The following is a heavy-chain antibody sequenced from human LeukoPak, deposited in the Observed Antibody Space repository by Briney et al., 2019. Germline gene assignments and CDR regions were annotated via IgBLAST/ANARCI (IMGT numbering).Heavy chain of an antibody. CDR2: IYHSGST. J-gene: IGHJ4*02. Sequence: SETLSLTCAVSGGSISRGNRWVWVRPPPGKGLEWIGEIYHSGSTDYNPSLKRRVTMSVDKSKNQFSLNLNSVTAADTAGYDCARGKAFTGYDYWGQGTLVTVSS. D-gene: IGHD3-9*01. V-gene: IGHV4-4*02. CDR1: GGSISRGNR. CDR3: ARGKAFTGYDY.